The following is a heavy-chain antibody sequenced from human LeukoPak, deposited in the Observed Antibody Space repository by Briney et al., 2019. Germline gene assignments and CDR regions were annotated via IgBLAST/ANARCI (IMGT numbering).Heavy chain of an antibody. J-gene: IGHJ5*02. V-gene: IGHV1-18*01. CDR3: ARDGSGVWFDP. CDR1: GYTFTSYG. D-gene: IGHD3-10*01. Sequence: ASVKVSCKASGYTFTSYGISWVRQAPGQGREWMGWINAYNGDTDYAQNLQDRLTMTTETSTSTAYMELRSLRSDDTAVYYCARDGSGVWFDPWGQGTLLTVSS. CDR2: INAYNGDT.